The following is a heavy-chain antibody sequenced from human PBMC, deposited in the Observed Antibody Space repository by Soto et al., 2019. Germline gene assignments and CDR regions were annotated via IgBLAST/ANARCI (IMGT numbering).Heavy chain of an antibody. D-gene: IGHD2-2*01. CDR3: ARQESEWYQRPFDY. J-gene: IGHJ4*02. CDR2: LYHSGSS. V-gene: IGHV4-39*01. Sequence: LQLQESGPGLVKPSETLSLTCAVSGGSVTRNNYDWGWIRQPPGKGLEWIGTLYHSGSSNYSPSLRSRVTISVDTSKNQFSLRRNSVTAADTAIYYCARQESEWYQRPFDYWGPGTLVTVSS. CDR1: GGSVTRNNYD.